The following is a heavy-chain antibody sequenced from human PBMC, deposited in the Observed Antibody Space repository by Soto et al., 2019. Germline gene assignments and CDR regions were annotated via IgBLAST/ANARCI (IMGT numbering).Heavy chain of an antibody. CDR3: AGDQGVAAADFSAIDI. Sequence: SVKVSLQASCYTFTSNGSNWVRQAPGQGLEWMGWISAYNGNTNYAQKLQGRVTMTTDTSTSTAYMELRSLRSDDTAVYYCAGDQGVAAADFSAIDIWGQGTMVTVSS. CDR1: CYTFTSNG. CDR2: ISAYNGNT. J-gene: IGHJ3*02. V-gene: IGHV1-18*04. D-gene: IGHD6-13*01.